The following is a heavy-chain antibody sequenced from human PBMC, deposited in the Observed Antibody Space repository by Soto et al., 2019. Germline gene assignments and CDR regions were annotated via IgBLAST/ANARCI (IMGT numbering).Heavy chain of an antibody. Sequence: QAQLVESGGGVVQPGRSLRLSCTAPTFSFSTYGMHWVRQAPGKGLEWVGVISYDGAITYYGDSVKGRFTISRDNSENTLYLQMNSLRPDDTAPYFCVKERGFWRLTPTTAHFDYWGQGALVTASS. CDR1: TFSFSTYG. V-gene: IGHV3-30*18. CDR2: ISYDGAIT. D-gene: IGHD4-17*01. CDR3: VKERGFWRLTPTTAHFDY. J-gene: IGHJ4*02.